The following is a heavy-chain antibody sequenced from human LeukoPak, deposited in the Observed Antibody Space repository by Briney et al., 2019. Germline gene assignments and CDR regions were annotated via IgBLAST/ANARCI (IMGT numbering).Heavy chain of an antibody. D-gene: IGHD3-10*01. V-gene: IGHV3-43*01. Sequence: QPGGSLRLSCAASGFTFDDYTMHWVRQAPGKVLEWLSLITWDGGSTYYADSVKGRFTISRDNSKNSLYLQMNSLRTEDTALYYCAKGKNTGSYLSHVDYWGQGTLVTVSS. CDR1: GFTFDDYT. CDR2: ITWDGGST. J-gene: IGHJ4*02. CDR3: AKGKNTGSYLSHVDY.